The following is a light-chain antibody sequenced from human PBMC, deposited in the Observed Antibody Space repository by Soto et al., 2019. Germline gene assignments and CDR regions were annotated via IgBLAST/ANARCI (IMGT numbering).Light chain of an antibody. Sequence: DIQMTQSPSTLSASVGDRVTITCRASQSISSWLAWYQQKPGKAPKLLIYDGSSLESGVPSRFSCSGSGTEFTLTISSLQPDDFATYYCQQYNSYPLTFGGGTKVEIK. V-gene: IGKV1-5*01. CDR1: QSISSW. J-gene: IGKJ4*01. CDR3: QQYNSYPLT. CDR2: DGS.